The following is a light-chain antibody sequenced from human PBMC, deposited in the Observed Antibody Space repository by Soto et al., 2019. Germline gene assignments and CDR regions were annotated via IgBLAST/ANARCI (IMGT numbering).Light chain of an antibody. J-gene: IGLJ2*01. V-gene: IGLV1-44*01. CDR1: TSNIGSNA. Sequence: QSVLTQPPSASGTPGQRVTISCSGSTSNIGSNAANWYQHVPGTAPKLLIHSDNQRPLGVPDRFSGSKSGTSASPAISGLPSEDAADYYCAAWDDSLNGLVFGGGTKLTVL. CDR2: SDN. CDR3: AAWDDSLNGLV.